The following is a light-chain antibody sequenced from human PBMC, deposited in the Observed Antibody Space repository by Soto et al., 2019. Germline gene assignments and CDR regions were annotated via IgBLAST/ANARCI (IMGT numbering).Light chain of an antibody. Sequence: DILMTQSPSTLSASVGDRVTITCRASQSIGRWLAWYQQKPGRAPKVVIYDVSRLESGVPSRFSGGGSGTEFTLTITSLQPADFATYYCQEYTTYSRTFGQGTKV. V-gene: IGKV1-5*01. CDR3: QEYTTYSRT. CDR1: QSIGRW. CDR2: DVS. J-gene: IGKJ1*01.